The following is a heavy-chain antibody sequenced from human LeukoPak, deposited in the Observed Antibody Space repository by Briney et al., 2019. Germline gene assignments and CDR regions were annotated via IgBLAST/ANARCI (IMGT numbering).Heavy chain of an antibody. D-gene: IGHD3-22*01. Sequence: SETLSLTCAVYGGSFSGYYWNWVRQPPGKGLEWIGETDHGGSAKYNPSLKSRVTISVDTSKNQFSLKLSSVTAADTAVYYCARTHNYYDSSGYSYYFDYWGQGTLVTVSS. J-gene: IGHJ4*02. CDR2: TDHGGSA. CDR3: ARTHNYYDSSGYSYYFDY. V-gene: IGHV4-34*01. CDR1: GGSFSGYY.